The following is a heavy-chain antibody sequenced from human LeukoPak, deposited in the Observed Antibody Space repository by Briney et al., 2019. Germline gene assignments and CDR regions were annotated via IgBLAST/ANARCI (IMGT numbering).Heavy chain of an antibody. J-gene: IGHJ5*02. CDR2: IKQDGSEK. D-gene: IGHD3-22*01. CDR1: GFTFRSYW. V-gene: IGHV3-7*01. CDR3: ARDPPRVDYYDSSGYYP. Sequence: PGGSLRLSCAASGFTFRSYWMSWVRQAPGKGLEWVANIKQDGSEKYYVDSVKGRFTISRDNAKNSLYLQMNSLRAEDTAVYYCARDPPRVDYYDSSGYYPWGQGTLVTVSS.